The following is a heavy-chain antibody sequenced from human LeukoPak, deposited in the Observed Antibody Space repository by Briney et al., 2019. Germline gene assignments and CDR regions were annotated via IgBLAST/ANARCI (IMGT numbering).Heavy chain of an antibody. V-gene: IGHV1-69*13. CDR2: IIPIFGTA. CDR3: ARDRAPYYDSSGYYYRRFDY. J-gene: IGHJ4*02. Sequence: ASVKVSCKASGYTFTGYYMRWVRQAPGQGLEWMGGIIPIFGTANYAQKFQGRVTITADESTSTAYMELSSLRSEDTAVYYCARDRAPYYDSSGYYYRRFDYWGQGTLVTVSS. D-gene: IGHD3-22*01. CDR1: GYTFTGYY.